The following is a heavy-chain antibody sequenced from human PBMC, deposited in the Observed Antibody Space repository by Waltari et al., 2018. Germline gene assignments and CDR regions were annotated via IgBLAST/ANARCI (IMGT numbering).Heavy chain of an antibody. CDR3: ARSALGYFDY. Sequence: QVQLQQWGAGLLQPSETLSLTCPVYGGSFSGYYWSWFRRPPGKGLEGIGESNHSGSTNYNPSPKDPGTTSVDTSKNQFSLKLSSVTAADTAVYYCARSALGYFDYWGQGTLVTVSS. CDR2: SNHSGST. J-gene: IGHJ4*02. V-gene: IGHV4-34*01. CDR1: GGSFSGYY.